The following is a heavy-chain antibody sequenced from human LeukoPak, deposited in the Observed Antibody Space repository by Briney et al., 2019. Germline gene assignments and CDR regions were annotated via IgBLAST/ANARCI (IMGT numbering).Heavy chain of an antibody. V-gene: IGHV4-39*01. Sequence: SETLSLTCTVSGGSISNNNYYWAWIRQPPGKGLECIGSIYYSGSPYYNPSLKSRVTISVDTSKNQFSLRLSSVTAADTAVYYCTTWRTAKTGFDYWGQGTLVTVSS. CDR3: TTWRTAKTGFDY. J-gene: IGHJ4*02. D-gene: IGHD1-1*01. CDR1: GGSISNNNYY. CDR2: IYYSGSP.